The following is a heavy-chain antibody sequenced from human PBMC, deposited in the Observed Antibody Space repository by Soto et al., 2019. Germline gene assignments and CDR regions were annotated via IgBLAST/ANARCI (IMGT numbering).Heavy chain of an antibody. V-gene: IGHV3-9*01. CDR1: GFTFDDYA. CDR3: AKDDSSGYGHRGMDV. CDR2: ISWNSGSI. J-gene: IGHJ6*02. D-gene: IGHD3-22*01. Sequence: PGGSLRLSCAASGFTFDDYAIHWVRQAPGKGLEWVSGISWNSGSIGYADSVKGRFTISRDNAKNSLYLQMNSLRAEDTALYYCAKDDSSGYGHRGMDVWGQGTTVTVSS.